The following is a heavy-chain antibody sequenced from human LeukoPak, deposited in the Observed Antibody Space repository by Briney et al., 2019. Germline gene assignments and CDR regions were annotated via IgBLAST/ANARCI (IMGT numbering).Heavy chain of an antibody. CDR2: MRRDGNEI. V-gene: IGHV3-7*03. D-gene: IGHD3-22*01. CDR3: ATDYYDSSGYYTGTY. Sequence: PGGSLRLSCAASGFTFSSYAMSWVRQAPGKGLEWVANMRRDGNEIYYLDSVRGRFTISRDNAKNSLYLQMNSLRADDTAVYYCATDYYDSSGYYTGTYWGQGTLVTVSS. J-gene: IGHJ4*02. CDR1: GFTFSSYA.